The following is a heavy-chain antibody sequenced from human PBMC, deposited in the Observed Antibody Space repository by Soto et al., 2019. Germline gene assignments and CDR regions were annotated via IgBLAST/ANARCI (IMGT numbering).Heavy chain of an antibody. Sequence: EVQLVESGGGLVQPGGSLKLSCTASGFIFSGSAIHWVRQASGKGLEWVGRIRSRANNYATSSAASVKGRFFFSRDDSKNTAYLQMNTLKTEDTAVYYCSIGQGAAIGDYYYHGMDVWGQGTTVTVSS. D-gene: IGHD2-2*02. CDR1: GFIFSGSA. CDR2: IRSRANNYAT. CDR3: SIGQGAAIGDYYYHGMDV. J-gene: IGHJ6*02. V-gene: IGHV3-73*02.